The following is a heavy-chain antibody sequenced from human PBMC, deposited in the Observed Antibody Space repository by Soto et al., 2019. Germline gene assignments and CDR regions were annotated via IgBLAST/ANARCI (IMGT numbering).Heavy chain of an antibody. J-gene: IGHJ4*02. V-gene: IGHV3-74*01. Sequence: GGSLRLSCAASGFTFSSSWMYWVRQAPGKGLVWVSRTNSDESSTSYADSVKGRFTISRDNAKNKLYLQMNSLRAEDTAVYYCARGTGSWWDWGQGTLVTVSS. CDR2: TNSDESST. CDR1: GFTFSSSW. D-gene: IGHD6-13*01. CDR3: ARGTGSWWD.